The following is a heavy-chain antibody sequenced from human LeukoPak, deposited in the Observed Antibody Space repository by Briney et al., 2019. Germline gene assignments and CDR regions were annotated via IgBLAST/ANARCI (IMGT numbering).Heavy chain of an antibody. D-gene: IGHD1-26*01. Sequence: SETLSLTCTVSGGSISSGDYYWSWIRQPPGKGLEWIGYIYYSGSTYYNPSLKSRVTISVDTSKNQFSLKLSSVTAADTAVYYCARDRTKVGATTTWGQGTLVTVSS. CDR1: GGSISSGDYY. V-gene: IGHV4-30-4*08. J-gene: IGHJ4*02. CDR2: IYYSGST. CDR3: ARDRTKVGATTT.